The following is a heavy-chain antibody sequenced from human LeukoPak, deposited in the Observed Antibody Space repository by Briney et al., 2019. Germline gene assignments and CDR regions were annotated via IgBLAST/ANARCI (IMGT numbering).Heavy chain of an antibody. CDR2: LYHSDSI. D-gene: IGHD6-13*01. J-gene: IGHJ6*03. V-gene: IGHV4-38-2*01. CDR3: ARQHDSYHYYYVDV. CDR1: GYSISSGYY. Sequence: SETLSLTCAVSGYSISSGYYWVWIRQPPGKGLEWIGSLYHSDSIYYNPSLESRVTMSVDTSKNQFSLKLSFVTAADTAVYYCARQHDSYHYYYVDVWGKGTTVTVSS.